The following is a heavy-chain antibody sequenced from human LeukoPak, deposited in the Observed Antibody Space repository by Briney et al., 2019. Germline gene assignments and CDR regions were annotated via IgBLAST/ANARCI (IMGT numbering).Heavy chain of an antibody. Sequence: GGSLRLSCAASGFTFSSYSMNWVRQAPGKGLEWVSSISSSSSYIYYADSVKGRFTISRDNAKNSLYLQMNSLRADDTAVYYCARDPVASPLVAFDIWGQGTMVTVSS. CDR3: ARDPVASPLVAFDI. CDR1: GFTFSSYS. CDR2: ISSSSSYI. D-gene: IGHD2-21*01. J-gene: IGHJ3*02. V-gene: IGHV3-21*01.